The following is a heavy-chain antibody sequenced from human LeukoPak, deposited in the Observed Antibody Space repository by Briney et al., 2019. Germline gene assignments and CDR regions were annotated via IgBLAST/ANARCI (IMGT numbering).Heavy chain of an antibody. Sequence: GGSLRLSCAASGFTFSSHGMTWVRQAPGKGLEWVSGISGGGDGTYYADSVKGRFTISRNNSKNTLYLQMNSLRAEDTAVYYCAKDPTAGWGYGGNRHYFDYWGQGTLVTVSS. J-gene: IGHJ4*02. CDR2: ISGGGDGT. D-gene: IGHD4-23*01. CDR1: GFTFSSHG. V-gene: IGHV3-23*01. CDR3: AKDPTAGWGYGGNRHYFDY.